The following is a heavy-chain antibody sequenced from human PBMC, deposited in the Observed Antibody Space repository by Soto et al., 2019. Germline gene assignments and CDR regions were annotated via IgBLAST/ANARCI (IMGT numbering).Heavy chain of an antibody. CDR1: GGCISSSSYY. CDR3: ATVFGFGGMGV. J-gene: IGHJ6*04. D-gene: IGHD3-10*01. CDR2: IYYSGST. Sequence: PSETLSLTCTVSGGCISSSSYYWGWIRQPPGKGLEWIGSIYYSGSTYYNPSLKSRVTISVDTSKNQFSLKLSSVTAADTAVYYCATVFGFGGMGVWGKGTTVT. V-gene: IGHV4-39*07.